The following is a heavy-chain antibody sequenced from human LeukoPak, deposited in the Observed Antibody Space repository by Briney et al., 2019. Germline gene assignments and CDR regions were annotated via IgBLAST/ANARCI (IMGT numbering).Heavy chain of an antibody. CDR1: GGSFSGYY. CDR3: ARHPGSHCSTATCYTGGVFDY. J-gene: IGHJ4*02. CDR2: INHSGST. Sequence: SETLSLTCAVYGGSFSGYYWSWIRQPPGKGLEWIGEINHSGSTNYNPSLRSRVTMSVDTSKNQLSLKLSSVTAADTAVYYCARHPGSHCSTATCYTGGVFDYWGQGTLVTVSS. V-gene: IGHV4-34*01. D-gene: IGHD2-2*01.